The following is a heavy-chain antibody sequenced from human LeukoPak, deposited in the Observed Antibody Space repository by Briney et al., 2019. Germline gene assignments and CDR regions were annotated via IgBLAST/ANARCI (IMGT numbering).Heavy chain of an antibody. CDR2: IIPIFGTA. Sequence: GASVKVSCKASGRIFSSYAIRWVRQAPGQGLEWMGGIIPIFGTANYAQKFQGRVTITADKSTSTAYMELSSLRSEDTAVYYCARARGSYGKAFDIWGQGTMVTVSS. CDR3: ARARGSYGKAFDI. D-gene: IGHD1-26*01. V-gene: IGHV1-69*06. CDR1: GRIFSSYA. J-gene: IGHJ3*02.